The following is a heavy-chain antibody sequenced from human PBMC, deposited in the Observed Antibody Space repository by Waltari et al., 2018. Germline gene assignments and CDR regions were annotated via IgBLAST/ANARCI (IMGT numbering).Heavy chain of an antibody. CDR2: IHPNSGGT. V-gene: IGHV1-2*02. CDR1: GYPFTGYY. Sequence: QVQLVQSGAEVKKPGASVKVPCKASGYPFTGYYMHCVRQARGTGVGWMGGIHPNSGGTNYAQNFPGRVTMTRDTSISTAYMELSRLRSDDTAVYYCARHYAMLTGYTYYYYMDVWGKGTTVTVSS. CDR3: ARHYAMLTGYTYYYYMDV. D-gene: IGHD3-9*01. J-gene: IGHJ6*03.